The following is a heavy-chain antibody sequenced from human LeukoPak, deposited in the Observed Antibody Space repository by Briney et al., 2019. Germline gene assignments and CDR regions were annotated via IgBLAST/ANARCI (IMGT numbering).Heavy chain of an antibody. CDR3: AREGSGEYNWNYTAV. D-gene: IGHD1-7*01. V-gene: IGHV4-4*07. J-gene: IGHJ4*02. CDR1: GGSISSYY. Sequence: SETLSLTCTVSGGSISSYYWSWIRQPAGKGLEWIGRIYTSGSTYYNPSLKSRVTISVDRSKNQFSLKLSSVTAADTAVYYCAREGSGEYNWNYTAVWGQGTLVTVSS. CDR2: IYTSGST.